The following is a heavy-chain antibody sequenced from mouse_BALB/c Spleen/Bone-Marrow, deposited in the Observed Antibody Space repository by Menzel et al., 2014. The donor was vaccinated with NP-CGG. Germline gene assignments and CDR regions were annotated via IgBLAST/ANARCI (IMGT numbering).Heavy chain of an antibody. CDR3: ARQGVPRDGYTWFSS. J-gene: IGHJ3*01. V-gene: IGHV5-17*02. CDR2: TSFGSYTF. D-gene: IGHD2-3*01. Sequence: DVKLVESGGGLVQPGGSRKLSCAASGFTFSSFGMHWVRQAPEKGLEWVAYTSFGSYTFYYADSVKGRFTISRDNPKNTLFLQMSNLRSEDTAIYYCARQGVPRDGYTWFSSWGQGSPVTASA. CDR1: GFTFSSFG.